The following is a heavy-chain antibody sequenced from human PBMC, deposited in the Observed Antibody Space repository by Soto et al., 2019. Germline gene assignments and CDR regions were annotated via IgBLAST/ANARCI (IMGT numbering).Heavy chain of an antibody. CDR3: AKVSLDSSGYAPDY. V-gene: IGHV3-30*18. CDR1: GFTFSSYG. J-gene: IGHJ4*02. D-gene: IGHD3-22*01. CDR2: ISYDGSNK. Sequence: QVQLVESGGGVVQPGRSLRLSCAASGFTFSSYGMHWVRQAPGKGLEWVAVISYDGSNKYYADSVKGRFTISRDNSKNTLYLQMNSLRAEDRAVYYGAKVSLDSSGYAPDYWGQGTLVTVSS.